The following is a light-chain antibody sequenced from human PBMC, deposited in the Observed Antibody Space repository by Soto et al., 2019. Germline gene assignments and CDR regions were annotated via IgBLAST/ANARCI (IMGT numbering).Light chain of an antibody. Sequence: QSVLTQPASVSGSPGEAITICCSGTTSDVGGHNFVSWFQQHPGKAPKMVIYAVDQRPSGVSIRFSGSKSGNTASLTISGLQTEDEADYYCSSYTRSSIWVFGGGTKLTVL. CDR3: SSYTRSSIWV. CDR1: TSDVGGHNF. J-gene: IGLJ3*02. CDR2: AVD. V-gene: IGLV2-14*01.